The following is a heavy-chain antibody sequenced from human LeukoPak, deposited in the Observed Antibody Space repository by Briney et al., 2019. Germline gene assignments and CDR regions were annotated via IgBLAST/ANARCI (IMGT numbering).Heavy chain of an antibody. Sequence: GGSLRLSCAASGFTFSSYNMNWVRQAPGKGLEWVSYISSSSTIYYADSVKGRFTISRDNAKNSLYLQMNSLRAEDTAVYYCAKVNKGSGWYLYNWFDPWGQGTLVTVSS. D-gene: IGHD6-19*01. CDR2: ISSSSTI. J-gene: IGHJ5*02. V-gene: IGHV3-48*04. CDR1: GFTFSSYN. CDR3: AKVNKGSGWYLYNWFDP.